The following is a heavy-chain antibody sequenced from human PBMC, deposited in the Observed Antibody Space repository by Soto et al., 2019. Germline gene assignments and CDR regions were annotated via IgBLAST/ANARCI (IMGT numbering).Heavy chain of an antibody. CDR1: GDSVSSNSAA. D-gene: IGHD3-10*01. J-gene: IGHJ3*02. CDR3: ARAQGVRIGWPRDAFDI. CDR2: TYYRSKWYN. V-gene: IGHV6-1*01. Sequence: PSQTLSLTCVISGDSVSSNSAAWNWIRQSPSRGLEWLGRTYYRSKWYNDYAVSVKSRITINPDTSKNQFSLQLNSVTPEDTAVYYCARAQGVRIGWPRDAFDIWGQGTMVTVSS.